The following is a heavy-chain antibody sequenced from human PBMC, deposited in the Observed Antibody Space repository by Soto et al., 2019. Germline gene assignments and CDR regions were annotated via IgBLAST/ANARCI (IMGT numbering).Heavy chain of an antibody. CDR1: GYSVSSGSYY. CDR3: ARYSGTYYVY. D-gene: IGHD1-26*01. J-gene: IGHJ4*02. CDR2: IHYSGST. Sequence: SETLSLTCTFSGYSVSSGSYYWSWVRQPPGKGLEWIGFIHYSGSTNYNPSLKSRVTISLNTSKNQLSLKLSSVTAADTAVYYCARYSGTYYVYWGQGTRVTVSS. V-gene: IGHV4-61*01.